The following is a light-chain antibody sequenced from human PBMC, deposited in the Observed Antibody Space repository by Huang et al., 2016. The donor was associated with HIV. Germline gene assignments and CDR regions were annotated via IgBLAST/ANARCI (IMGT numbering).Light chain of an antibody. Sequence: DIKMTQSPPFLSESVGDIVTITCQASQDIRNYLKWYQKKPGKAPKLLISDVSNLETGVPSRFSGSGSGTYLTLTISSLQPEDIATYYCQQYDNLPLTFGAGTKVDI. CDR2: DVS. V-gene: IGKV1-33*01. J-gene: IGKJ3*01. CDR1: QDIRNY. CDR3: QQYDNLPLT.